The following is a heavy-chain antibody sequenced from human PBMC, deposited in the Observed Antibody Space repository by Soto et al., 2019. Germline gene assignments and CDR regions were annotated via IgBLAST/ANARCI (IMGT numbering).Heavy chain of an antibody. CDR1: GFRFNNYG. J-gene: IGHJ5*02. Sequence: QEHLVESGGGVVQAGTSLRLSCAASGFRFNNYGMHWVRQAPGKGLEWVAVVSSDGNNKYYADSVKRRFAISRPNSKSTMFLHVDSPPSDDTDIYYRAKDRVIRLLPIWPDPWAQVTLVTVSS. D-gene: IGHD2-15*01. V-gene: IGHV3-30*18. CDR2: VSSDGNNK. CDR3: AKDRVIRLLPIWPDP.